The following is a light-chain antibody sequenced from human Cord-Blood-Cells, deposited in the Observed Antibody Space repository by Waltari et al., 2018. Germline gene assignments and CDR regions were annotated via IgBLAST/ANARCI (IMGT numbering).Light chain of an antibody. CDR3: CSYAGSSTFDWV. CDR2: EGS. V-gene: IGLV2-23*03. CDR1: SSDVGSYNL. Sequence: QSALTQPASVSGSPGQSITISCTGTSSDVGSYNLVSWYQQNPGKAPKRMIYEGSKRPSGVSNRFSGSKSGNTASLTISGLQAEDEADYYCCSYAGSSTFDWVFGGGTKLTVL. J-gene: IGLJ3*02.